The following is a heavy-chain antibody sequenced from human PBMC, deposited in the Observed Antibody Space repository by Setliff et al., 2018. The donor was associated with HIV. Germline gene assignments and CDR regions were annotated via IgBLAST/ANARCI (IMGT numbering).Heavy chain of an antibody. CDR2: INPNSGGT. CDR1: GYTFSDYY. J-gene: IGHJ5*02. CDR3: ARDGDYGENGA. V-gene: IGHV1-2*02. D-gene: IGHD4-17*01. Sequence: GASVKVSCKASGYTFSDYYMHWVRQAPGQGLEWMGWINPNSGGTDYAQKFQGRVTMTRDTSISTAYMELSRLRSDDTAVYYCARDGDYGENGAWGQGTLVTVSS.